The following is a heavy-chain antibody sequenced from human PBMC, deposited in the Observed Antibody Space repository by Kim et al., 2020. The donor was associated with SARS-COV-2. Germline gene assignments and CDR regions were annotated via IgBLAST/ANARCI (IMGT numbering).Heavy chain of an antibody. V-gene: IGHV3-23*01. CDR1: GFTFSSYA. D-gene: IGHD3-10*01. CDR2: ISGSGGST. Sequence: GGSLRLSCAASGFTFSSYAMSWVRQAPGKGLEWVSAISGSGGSTYYADSVKGRFTISRDNSKNTLYLQMNSLRAEDTAVYYCAKDEGSGRGPLSYYYYGMDVWGQGTTVTVSS. CDR3: AKDEGSGRGPLSYYYYGMDV. J-gene: IGHJ6*02.